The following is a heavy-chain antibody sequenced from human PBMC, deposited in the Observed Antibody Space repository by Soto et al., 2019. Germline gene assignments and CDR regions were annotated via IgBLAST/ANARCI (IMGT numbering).Heavy chain of an antibody. CDR3: ARDMPYGAGSLAGCDY. Sequence: SVTVSLTCSVSGVSIPGSYWSWTRQPPGKTLEWIGYVYHSGTTTYNPSLKSRVSISVDTSKNQFSLRLTSVIAADTAVYYCARDMPYGAGSLAGCDYWGQGILVTVSS. CDR2: VYHSGTT. CDR1: GVSIPGSY. J-gene: IGHJ4*02. V-gene: IGHV4-59*01. D-gene: IGHD1-26*01.